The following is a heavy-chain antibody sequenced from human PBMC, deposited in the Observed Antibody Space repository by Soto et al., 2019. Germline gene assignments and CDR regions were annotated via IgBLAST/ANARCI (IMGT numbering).Heavy chain of an antibody. J-gene: IGHJ6*02. CDR3: ARWDCTNGVCYYGMDV. Sequence: SETLSLTCTVSGGSISSGGYYWSWIRQHPGKGLEWIGYIYYSGSTYYNPSLKSRVTISVDTSKNQFSLKLSSVTAADTAVYCCARWDCTNGVCYYGMDVWGQGTTVTVSS. V-gene: IGHV4-31*03. CDR1: GGSISSGGYY. CDR2: IYYSGST. D-gene: IGHD2-8*01.